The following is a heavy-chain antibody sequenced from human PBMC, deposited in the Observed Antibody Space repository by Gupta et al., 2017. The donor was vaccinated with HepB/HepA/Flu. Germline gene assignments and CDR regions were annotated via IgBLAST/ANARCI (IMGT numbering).Heavy chain of an antibody. CDR3: AKARSQGGPYSSSWLIFDY. V-gene: IGHV3-23*01. CDR2: ISGSGGST. D-gene: IGHD6-13*01. J-gene: IGHJ4*02. CDR1: GFSFSSYA. Sequence: EVQLLESVGGLVQPGGSLRLSCAASGFSFSSYAMSWVRQAPGKGLEWVSAISGSGGSTYYADSVKGRFTISRDNSKNTLYLQMNSLRAEDTAVYYCAKARSQGGPYSSSWLIFDYWGQGTLVTVSS.